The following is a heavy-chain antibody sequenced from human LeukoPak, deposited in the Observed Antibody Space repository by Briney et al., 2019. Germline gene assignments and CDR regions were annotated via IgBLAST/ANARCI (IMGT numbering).Heavy chain of an antibody. CDR1: AYTSTTYS. J-gene: IGHJ4*02. CDR2: INTNTANP. D-gene: IGHD6-13*01. Sequence: ASVKASCKPSAYTSTTYSMNWVRQAPGQGLEWMGWINTNTANPTYAQGFTGRLVFSLDTSVSTAYLQISSLKAEDTAVYYCARGTGYSSSWPTHWGQGTLVTVSS. CDR3: ARGTGYSSSWPTH. V-gene: IGHV7-4-1*02.